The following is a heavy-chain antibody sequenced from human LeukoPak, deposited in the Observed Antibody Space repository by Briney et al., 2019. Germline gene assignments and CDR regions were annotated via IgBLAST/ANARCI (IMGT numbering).Heavy chain of an antibody. CDR2: IGTAGDT. CDR1: GFTFSSYD. J-gene: IGHJ6*02. D-gene: IGHD5-12*01. V-gene: IGHV3-13*01. CDR3: ARGVTAPCGYDPYGMDV. Sequence: PGGSLRLSCAASGFTFSSYDMHWVRQATGKGLEWVSAIGTAGDTYYPGSVKGRFTISRENAKNSLYLQMNSLRAGDTAVYYCARGVTAPCGYDPYGMDVWGQGTTVTVPS.